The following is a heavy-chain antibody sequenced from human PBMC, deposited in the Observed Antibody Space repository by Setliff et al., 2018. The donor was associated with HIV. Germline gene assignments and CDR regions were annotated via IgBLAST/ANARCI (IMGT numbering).Heavy chain of an antibody. Sequence: PGESLKISCAASGFTFSSYRMNWVRQAPGKGLEWVSYVSSTSSNIYYVDSVEGRFTISRDNADNSLYLQMNSLRAEDTAVYYCARYALAVPGYHNAFDIWGQGTMVTVSS. CDR1: GFTFSSYR. CDR3: ARYALAVPGYHNAFDI. D-gene: IGHD6-19*01. J-gene: IGHJ3*02. CDR2: VSSTSSNI. V-gene: IGHV3-48*01.